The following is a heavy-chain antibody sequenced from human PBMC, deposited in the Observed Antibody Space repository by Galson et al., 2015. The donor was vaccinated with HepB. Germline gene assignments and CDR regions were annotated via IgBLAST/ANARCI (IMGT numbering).Heavy chain of an antibody. Sequence: SLRLSCAASGFTFSDYYVDWARQAPGKGLEWLGRIRKKANSYTTEYAASVKGRFTISRDGSKNSLYLQMNSLKTEDTAIYYCARVTSDVDFRGQGVLVTVSS. CDR2: IRKKANSYTT. CDR1: GFTFSDYY. J-gene: IGHJ4*02. V-gene: IGHV3-72*01. D-gene: IGHD5-18*01. CDR3: ARVTSDVDF.